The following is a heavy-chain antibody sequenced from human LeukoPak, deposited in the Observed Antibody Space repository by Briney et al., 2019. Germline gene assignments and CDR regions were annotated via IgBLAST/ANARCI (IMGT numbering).Heavy chain of an antibody. Sequence: LSLTCAVYGGSFSGYYWTWIREAPGKGLEWVSYISRSGSTISYVDSVEGRFTISSDNAKNSLYLQMNSLRAEDTAVYYRASVALTFLAYCGGDCFGGFHYWRQGTLATVPS. CDR1: GGSFSGYY. V-gene: IGHV3-11*04. CDR2: ISRSGSTI. J-gene: IGHJ4*02. CDR3: ASVALTFLAYCGGDCFGGFHY. D-gene: IGHD2-21*02.